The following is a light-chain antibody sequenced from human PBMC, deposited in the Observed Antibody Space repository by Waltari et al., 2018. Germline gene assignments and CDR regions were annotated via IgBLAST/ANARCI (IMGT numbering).Light chain of an antibody. V-gene: IGKV3-11*01. CDR2: DAS. J-gene: IGKJ1*01. CDR3: QQRNTWWT. CDR1: QSVGSY. Sequence: EIVLTQSPATLSLSPGERATLSCRASQSVGSYLAWYQQRPGQAPRLLNSDASNRATGIPARFSGSGSEPDFTLTISSLEPEDFAVYYCQQRNTWWTFGQGTKVEIK.